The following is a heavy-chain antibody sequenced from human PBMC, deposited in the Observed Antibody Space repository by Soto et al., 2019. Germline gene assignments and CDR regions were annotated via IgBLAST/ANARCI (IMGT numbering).Heavy chain of an antibody. D-gene: IGHD2-2*01. CDR3: ARGMMFVVVPAAISWFDP. Sequence: PSETLSLTCTVSGGSISSGGYYWSWIRQHPGKGLEWIGYIYYSGSTYYNPSLKSRVTISVDTSKNQFSLKLSSVTAADTAVYYCARGMMFVVVPAAISWFDPWGQGTLVTVSS. V-gene: IGHV4-31*03. J-gene: IGHJ5*02. CDR2: IYYSGST. CDR1: GGSISSGGYY.